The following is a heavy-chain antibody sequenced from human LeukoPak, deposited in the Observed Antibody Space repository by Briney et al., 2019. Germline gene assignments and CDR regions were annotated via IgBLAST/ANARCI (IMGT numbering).Heavy chain of an antibody. J-gene: IGHJ4*02. D-gene: IGHD6-13*01. Sequence: GGSLRLSCAASGFTFSTYWMHWVRQAPGKGLVWVSRINGDGGSRNYADSVKGRFTISRDNAKITLYLQMSSLRVEDTAVYYCASASSHRTAAGGDYWGQGTLVTVST. CDR2: INGDGGSR. CDR3: ASASSHRTAAGGDY. CDR1: GFTFSTYW. V-gene: IGHV3-74*01.